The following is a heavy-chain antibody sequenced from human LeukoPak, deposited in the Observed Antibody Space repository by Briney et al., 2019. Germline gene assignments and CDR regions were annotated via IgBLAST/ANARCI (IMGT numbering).Heavy chain of an antibody. Sequence: GGSLRLSCAASGFTLSSYSMNWVREAPGKGLEWVSSISSSSSYIHYTDSVKGRYNISRDNTKKSLYMQMNSLRAEDTAVYYCARDRYDRSGYYDYWGQGTLVTVSS. CDR2: ISSSSSYI. CDR1: GFTLSSYS. CDR3: ARDRYDRSGYYDY. V-gene: IGHV3-21*01. D-gene: IGHD3-22*01. J-gene: IGHJ4*02.